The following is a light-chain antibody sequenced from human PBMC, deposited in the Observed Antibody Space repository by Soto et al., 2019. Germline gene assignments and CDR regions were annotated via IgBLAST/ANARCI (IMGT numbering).Light chain of an antibody. J-gene: IGKJ1*01. V-gene: IGKV3-20*01. CDR2: GAS. CDR3: QQYGSSPRT. Sequence: IVLTQSPAILALSPGDRSTLSCSSSQSVSSSYLAWYQHKPGQAPRLLIYGASSRATGIPDRFSGSGSGTDFTLTISRLEPEDFAVYYCQQYGSSPRTFGQGTKVDIK. CDR1: QSVSSSY.